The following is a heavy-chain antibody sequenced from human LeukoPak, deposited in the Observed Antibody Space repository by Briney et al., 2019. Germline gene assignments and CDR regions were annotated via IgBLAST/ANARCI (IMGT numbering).Heavy chain of an antibody. V-gene: IGHV3-23*01. CDR3: ASRLYSGSYYDY. Sequence: PGGSLRLSCAASGFTFSSYAMTWVRQAPGKGLEWVSVIGGSGNSANYADSVKGRFTISRDNSRNMVYLQMNRLRAEDTAVYYCASRLYSGSYYDYWGQGTLVTVSS. CDR2: IGGSGNSA. J-gene: IGHJ4*02. D-gene: IGHD1-26*01. CDR1: GFTFSSYA.